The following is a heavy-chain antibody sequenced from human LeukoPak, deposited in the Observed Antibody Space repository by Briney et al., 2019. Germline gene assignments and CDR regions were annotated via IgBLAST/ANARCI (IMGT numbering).Heavy chain of an antibody. D-gene: IGHD2-2*01. CDR3: AKVVPAAILWEYFDY. CDR2: ISGSSGNT. V-gene: IGHV3-23*01. CDR1: EFTLSTYD. Sequence: QPGGSLRLSCAASEFTLSTYDMSWVRQAPGKGLEWVSVISGSSGNTNYADSVKGRFIISRDNSKNSLYLQMNSLRTEDTALYYCAKVVPAAILWEYFDYWGQGTLVTVSS. J-gene: IGHJ4*02.